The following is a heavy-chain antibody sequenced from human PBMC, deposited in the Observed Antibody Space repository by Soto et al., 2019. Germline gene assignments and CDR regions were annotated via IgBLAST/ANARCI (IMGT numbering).Heavy chain of an antibody. V-gene: IGHV4-39*01. Sequence: PSETLSLTCTVSGGSISSSSYYWGWIRQPPGKGLEWIGSIYYSGSTYYNPSLKSRVTISVDTSKNQFSLKLSSVTAADTALYYCARRQANGSGSSYLDYWGQGTLVTVSS. CDR3: ARRQANGSGSSYLDY. CDR2: IYYSGST. D-gene: IGHD3-10*01. CDR1: GGSISSSSYY. J-gene: IGHJ4*02.